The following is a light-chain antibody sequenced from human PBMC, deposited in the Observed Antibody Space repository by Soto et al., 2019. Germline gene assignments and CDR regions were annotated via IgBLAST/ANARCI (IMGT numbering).Light chain of an antibody. CDR3: SSYTSSRTYV. CDR1: SSDVGGYNY. Sequence: QSALTQPASVSGSPGQSITISCTGTSSDVGGYNYVSWYQQHPGKAPKLMIYDVSNRPSGLSNRFSGSKSGNTASLTISGLQAEDEADYYCSSYTSSRTYVFGTGTKVTVL. CDR2: DVS. J-gene: IGLJ1*01. V-gene: IGLV2-14*01.